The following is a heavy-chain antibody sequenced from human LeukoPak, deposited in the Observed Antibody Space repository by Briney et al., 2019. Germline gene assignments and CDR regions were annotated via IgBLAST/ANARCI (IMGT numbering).Heavy chain of an antibody. CDR1: GGSISSYY. J-gene: IGHJ4*02. D-gene: IGHD6-13*01. Sequence: TSETLSLTCTVSGGSISSYYWSWIRQPPGKGLEWIGYIYYSGSTNYNPSLKSRVTISVDTSKNQFSLKLSSVTAADTAVYYCATSSRIAAAGLFDYWGQGTLVTVSP. V-gene: IGHV4-59*08. CDR2: IYYSGST. CDR3: ATSSRIAAAGLFDY.